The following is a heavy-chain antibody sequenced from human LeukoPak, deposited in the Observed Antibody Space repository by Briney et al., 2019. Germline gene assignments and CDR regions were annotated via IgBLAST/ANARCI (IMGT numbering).Heavy chain of an antibody. CDR3: AGVASGSLDY. CDR1: GGSFSGYY. J-gene: IGHJ4*02. Sequence: SETLSLTCAVYGGSFSGYYWSWIRQPPGKGLEWIGEINHSGSTNYNPSLKSRVTISVDTSKNQFSLKLSSVTAADTAVYYCAGVASGSLDYWGQGTLVTVSS. CDR2: INHSGST. D-gene: IGHD1-26*01. V-gene: IGHV4-34*01.